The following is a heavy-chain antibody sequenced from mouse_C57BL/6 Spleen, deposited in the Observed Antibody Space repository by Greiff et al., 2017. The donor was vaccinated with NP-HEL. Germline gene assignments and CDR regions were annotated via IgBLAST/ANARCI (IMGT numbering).Heavy chain of an antibody. CDR3: TRGYETGY. D-gene: IGHD3-2*01. Sequence: EVQLQQSGAELVRPGASVKLSCTASGFNIKDDYMHWVKQRPEQGLEWIGWIDPENGDTEYASKFQGKATITADTSSNTAYLQLSSLTSEDTAVYYCTRGYETGYWGQGTTLTVSS. CDR1: GFNIKDDY. V-gene: IGHV14-4*01. CDR2: IDPENGDT. J-gene: IGHJ2*01.